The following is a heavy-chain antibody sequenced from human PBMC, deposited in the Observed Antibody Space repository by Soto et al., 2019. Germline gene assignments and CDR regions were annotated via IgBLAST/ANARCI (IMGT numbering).Heavy chain of an antibody. CDR2: IYSGGST. V-gene: IGHV3-66*01. D-gene: IGHD6-19*01. CDR3: ARARVRFSSGWPSDYYYGMDV. Sequence: GGSLKLSCAADGFTVSSNYMSWVNQAPGKGLEWVSVIYSGGSTYYADSEKGRFNISRDNSKNTLYLQMISLRAEDTAVYYFARARVRFSSGWPSDYYYGMDVWGQGT. CDR1: GFTVSSNY. J-gene: IGHJ6*02.